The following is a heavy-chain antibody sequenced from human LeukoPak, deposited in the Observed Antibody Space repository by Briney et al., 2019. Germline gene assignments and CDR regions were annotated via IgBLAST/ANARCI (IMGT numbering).Heavy chain of an antibody. CDR2: IYWDDDK. J-gene: IGHJ4*02. V-gene: IGHV2-5*02. D-gene: IGHD3-10*02. Sequence: SGPTLVNPTQTLTLTCTLSGFSISGSGEGVGWVRQPTGKALEWLAHIYWDDDKRYTPSLQNRLTVTKDTSKNQVVLRMTNMDPADTGTYYCAHADDYVTTSALDHWGPGILVTVSS. CDR1: GFSISGSGEG. CDR3: AHADDYVTTSALDH.